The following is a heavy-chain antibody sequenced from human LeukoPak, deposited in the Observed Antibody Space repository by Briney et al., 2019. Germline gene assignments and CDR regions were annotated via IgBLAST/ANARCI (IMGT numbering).Heavy chain of an antibody. V-gene: IGHV3-48*01. Sequence: PGGSLRLSCAASGFTFSSYSMNWVRQAPGKGLEWVSYISSSSSTIYYAYSVKGRFTISRDNAKNSLYLQMNSLRAEDTAVYYCARETSAMGFDYWGQGTLVTVSS. J-gene: IGHJ4*02. CDR1: GFTFSSYS. CDR3: ARETSAMGFDY. D-gene: IGHD1-1*01. CDR2: ISSSSSTI.